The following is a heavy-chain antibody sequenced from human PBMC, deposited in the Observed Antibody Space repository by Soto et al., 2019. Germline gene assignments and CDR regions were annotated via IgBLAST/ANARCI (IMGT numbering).Heavy chain of an antibody. CDR3: SREKGGRGTDYLPIDF. CDR2: ISAYNDNA. V-gene: IGHV1-18*01. Sequence: GASVKVSYKASGYTFSTYGISWVRQAPGQGLEWMGWISAYNDNANYAQKLKGRVTLTTDTSTSTANLKMRSLRSDDTAMYYCSREKGGRGTDYLPIDFWGQGTLVTVSS. J-gene: IGHJ4*02. D-gene: IGHD3-9*01. CDR1: GYTFSTYG.